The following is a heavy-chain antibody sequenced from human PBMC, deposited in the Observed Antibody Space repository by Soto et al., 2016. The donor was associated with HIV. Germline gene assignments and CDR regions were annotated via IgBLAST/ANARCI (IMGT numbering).Heavy chain of an antibody. CDR3: ARAGIHDYGDYGDLDY. CDR1: GFTVSSNY. CDR2: IYSGGST. V-gene: IGHV3-66*01. Sequence: EVQLVESGGGLVQPGGSLRLSCAASGFTVSSNYMTWVRQAPGKGLEWVSIIYSGGSTYYADSVKGRFTISRDNSKNTLYLQMNSLRAEDTAVYYCARAGIHDYGDYGDLDYWGQGTLATVSS. D-gene: IGHD4-17*01. J-gene: IGHJ4*02.